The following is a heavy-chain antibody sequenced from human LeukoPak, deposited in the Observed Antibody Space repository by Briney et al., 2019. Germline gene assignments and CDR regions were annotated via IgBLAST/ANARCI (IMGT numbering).Heavy chain of an antibody. CDR1: GYSISSGYY. CDR2: IYHSGST. CDR3: ARLAYDFWSGSISWFDP. V-gene: IGHV4-38-2*01. Sequence: PSETLSLTCAVSGYSISSGYYWGWIRQPPGKGLEWIGSIYHSGSTYYNPSLKSRVTISVDTSKNQFSLKLSSVTAADTAVYYCARLAYDFWSGSISWFDPWGQGTLITVSS. J-gene: IGHJ5*02. D-gene: IGHD3-3*01.